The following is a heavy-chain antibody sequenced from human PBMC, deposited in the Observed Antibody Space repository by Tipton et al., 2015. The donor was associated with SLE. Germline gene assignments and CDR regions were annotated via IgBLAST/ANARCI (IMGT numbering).Heavy chain of an antibody. CDR3: ARTERRGDYVY. D-gene: IGHD4-17*01. CDR2: IYYSGST. J-gene: IGHJ4*02. V-gene: IGHV4-31*03. CDR1: GGSISSGGYY. Sequence: TLSLTCTVSGGSISSGGYYWSWIRQHPGKGLEWIGYIYYSGSTNYNPSLKSRVTISVDTSKNQFSLNLSSVTAADTAVYYCARTERRGDYVYWGQGRLVTVSS.